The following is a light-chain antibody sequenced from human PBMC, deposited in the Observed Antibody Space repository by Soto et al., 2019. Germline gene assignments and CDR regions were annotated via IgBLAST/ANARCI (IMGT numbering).Light chain of an antibody. J-gene: IGLJ1*01. CDR1: NSDVGGYNY. V-gene: IGLV2-11*01. CDR2: DVS. Sequence: QSALTQPRSVSGSPGQSVTISCTGTNSDVGGYNYVSWYQHHPGKAPKLMIYDVSERPSGVPDRFSGSKSGNTASLTISGLQAEDEAAYYCCSYAGSYTYVFGTGTKVTVL. CDR3: CSYAGSYTYV.